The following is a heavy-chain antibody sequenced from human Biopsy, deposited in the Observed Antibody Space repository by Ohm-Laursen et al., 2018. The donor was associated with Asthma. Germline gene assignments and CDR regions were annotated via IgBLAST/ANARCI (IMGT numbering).Heavy chain of an antibody. Sequence: SLRLSCAASGFTFSSYGMYWVRQAPGKGLEWVAVISYDGSNKYYADSVKGRFTISRDNSKNTLYLQMNSLRAEDTTVYYCAKDTEGRYDFWSGLSYNYYGMDVWGQGTTVTVSS. J-gene: IGHJ6*02. CDR3: AKDTEGRYDFWSGLSYNYYGMDV. CDR2: ISYDGSNK. D-gene: IGHD3-3*01. CDR1: GFTFSSYG. V-gene: IGHV3-30*18.